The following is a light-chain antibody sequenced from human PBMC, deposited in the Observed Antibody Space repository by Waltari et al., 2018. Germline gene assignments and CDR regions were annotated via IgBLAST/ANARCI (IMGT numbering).Light chain of an antibody. V-gene: IGKV3-15*01. CDR2: EAS. Sequence: EIVMTQSPDTLSVSPGERATFSCRASQRVSSNLAWYQQKTGQSPRLLISEASTRATSTPARVRGSGAGTDFTLTISSLQSEDSAVYYCQQYNHWPPITFGQGTRLEIK. CDR3: QQYNHWPPIT. J-gene: IGKJ5*01. CDR1: QRVSSN.